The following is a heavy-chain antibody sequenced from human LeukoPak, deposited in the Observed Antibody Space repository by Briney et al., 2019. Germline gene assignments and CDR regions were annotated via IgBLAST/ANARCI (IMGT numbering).Heavy chain of an antibody. CDR3: ARGNWNYNWSDP. CDR1: GGSISSSDYY. J-gene: IGHJ5*02. V-gene: IGHV4-39*01. D-gene: IGHD1-7*01. CDR2: IYYSGST. Sequence: SETLSLTCTVSGGSISSSDYYWGWIRQPPGKGLEWIASIYYSGSTYYNPSLKSRVTISKDTSKNQFSLKLNSVTAADTAVYYCARGNWNYNWSDPWGQGTLVTVSS.